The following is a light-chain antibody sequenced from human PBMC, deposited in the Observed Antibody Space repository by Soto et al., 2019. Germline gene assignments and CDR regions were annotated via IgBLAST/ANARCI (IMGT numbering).Light chain of an antibody. CDR3: LLYSGGGQLGV. Sequence: QAVVTQEPSLPVSPGGTVTLTCASSTGAVTSGSNPNWFQQKPGQAPRALISSTNNRHSWTHARFSGSLLGGKAALTLSGVQPEDEAEYYCLLYSGGGQLGVFGGGTKVTVL. V-gene: IGLV7-43*01. J-gene: IGLJ3*02. CDR2: STN. CDR1: TGAVTSGSN.